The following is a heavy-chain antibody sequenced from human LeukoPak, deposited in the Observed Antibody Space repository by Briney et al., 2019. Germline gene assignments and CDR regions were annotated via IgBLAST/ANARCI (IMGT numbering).Heavy chain of an antibody. CDR3: ARGIQQSYYYYYYMDV. Sequence: PSETLSLTCTVSGGSISSSHYYGWIRPPPGKGLEWLGSFYYSGSTYYTPSQSRVTISVDTSKNQFSLKLTSVTAADTAVYYCARGIQQSYYYYYYMDVWGKGTTVTVSS. CDR2: FYYSGST. D-gene: IGHD5-18*01. V-gene: IGHV4-39*07. CDR1: GGSISSSHYY. J-gene: IGHJ6*03.